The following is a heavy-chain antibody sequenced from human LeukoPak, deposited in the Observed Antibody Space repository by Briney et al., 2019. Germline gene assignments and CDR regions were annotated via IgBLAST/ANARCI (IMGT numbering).Heavy chain of an antibody. CDR1: GGSISSGDYY. CDR3: ARGVGSSWYGD. Sequence: SQTLSLTCTVSGGSISSGDYYWSWICQPPGKGLEWIGYIYYSGSTYYNPSLKSRLTISVDTSKNQFSLKLSSVTAADTAVYFCARGVGSSWYGDWGQGTLVTVSS. D-gene: IGHD6-13*01. V-gene: IGHV4-30-4*01. CDR2: IYYSGST. J-gene: IGHJ4*02.